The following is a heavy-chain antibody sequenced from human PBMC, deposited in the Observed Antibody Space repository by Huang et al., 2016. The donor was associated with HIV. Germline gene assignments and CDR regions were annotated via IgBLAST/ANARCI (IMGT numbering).Heavy chain of an antibody. J-gene: IGHJ3*02. CDR3: TREYTVAGAFDI. Sequence: QGQLVESGGGVVRPGRSLRLSCAASGFSFWNYARHWVRQAPGKRLEWVTFISNDGTTTYYANAVKGRFTISRDNFKNTLYLQMNRLRGDDTAVYYCTREYTVAGAFDIWGQGTMVTVSS. CDR1: GFSFWNYA. D-gene: IGHD5-12*01. CDR2: ISNDGTTT. V-gene: IGHV3-30-3*01.